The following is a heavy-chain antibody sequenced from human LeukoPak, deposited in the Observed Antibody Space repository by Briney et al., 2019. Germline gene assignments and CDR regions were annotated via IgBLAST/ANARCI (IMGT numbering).Heavy chain of an antibody. J-gene: IGHJ6*02. Sequence: SETLSLTCTVSGDPTSSNRYYWGWIRQPPGEGLEWNGTIFYSGSTYYNPSLKSRVTISVDTSKKQFSLRLSSATAADTAVYYCARLGSSYLSYYGMDVWGQGTTVTVSS. CDR2: IFYSGST. D-gene: IGHD5-18*01. V-gene: IGHV4-39*01. CDR1: GDPTSSNRYY. CDR3: ARLGSSYLSYYGMDV.